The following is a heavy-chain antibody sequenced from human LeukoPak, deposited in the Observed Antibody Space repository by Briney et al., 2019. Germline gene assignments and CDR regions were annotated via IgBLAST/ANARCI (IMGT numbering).Heavy chain of an antibody. CDR1: GGSISNGGYS. J-gene: IGHJ5*02. Sequence: PSQTLSLTCAVSGGSISNGGYSWSWIRQPPGKGLEWIGFIYHSGTTHYNPSLKSRVTISVDRSKNQFSLKLSSVTAADTAVYYCARGWDPYGGNSGGWFDPWGQGTLVTVSS. CDR2: IYHSGTT. V-gene: IGHV4-30-2*01. D-gene: IGHD4-23*01. CDR3: ARGWDPYGGNSGGWFDP.